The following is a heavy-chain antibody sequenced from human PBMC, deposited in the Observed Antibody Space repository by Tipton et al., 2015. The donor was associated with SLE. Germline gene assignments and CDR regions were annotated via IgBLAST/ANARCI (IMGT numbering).Heavy chain of an antibody. CDR2: LYSSGPT. D-gene: IGHD5-12*01. CDR3: ARDDGYNSGRGFDY. V-gene: IGHV4-4*07. CDR1: GASISGDS. Sequence: TLSLTCGVSGASISGDSWSWIRQPAGEGLEWIGRLYSSGPTYYNPSLKSRVTMSEDTSKNQFSLTLTSVTAADTAIYYCARDDGYNSGRGFDYWGQGTLVTVSS. J-gene: IGHJ4*02.